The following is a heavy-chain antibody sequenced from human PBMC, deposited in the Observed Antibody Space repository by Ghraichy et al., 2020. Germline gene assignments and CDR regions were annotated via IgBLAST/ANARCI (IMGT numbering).Heavy chain of an antibody. CDR1: GWSFSGYY. CDR2: INHSGST. Sequence: SETLSLTCAVYGWSFSGYYWSWIRQPPGKGLEWIGEINHSGSTNYNPSLKSRVTISVDTSKNQFSLKLSSVTAADTAVYYCARQSGCNWNYIGAYYYYYGMDVWGQGTTVTVSS. CDR3: ARQSGCNWNYIGAYYYYYGMDV. J-gene: IGHJ6*02. D-gene: IGHD1-7*01. V-gene: IGHV4-34*01.